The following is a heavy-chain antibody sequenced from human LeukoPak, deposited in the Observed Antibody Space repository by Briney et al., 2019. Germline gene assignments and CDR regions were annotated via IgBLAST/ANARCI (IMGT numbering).Heavy chain of an antibody. Sequence: SETLSLTCTVSGGSISSYYWSWIRQPAGKGLEWIGRIYTSGSTNYNPSLKSRVTMSVDTSKNQFSLKLSSVTAADTAVYYCARARAAAGTKWALDIWGQGTMVTVSS. D-gene: IGHD6-13*01. CDR3: ARARAAAGTKWALDI. CDR2: IYTSGST. CDR1: GGSISSYY. V-gene: IGHV4-4*07. J-gene: IGHJ3*02.